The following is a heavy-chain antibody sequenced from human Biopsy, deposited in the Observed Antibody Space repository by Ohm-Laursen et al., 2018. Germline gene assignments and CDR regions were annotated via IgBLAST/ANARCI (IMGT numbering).Heavy chain of an antibody. D-gene: IGHD3-22*01. J-gene: IGHJ2*01. CDR2: FYYTGST. V-gene: IGHV4-59*01. CDR3: ARDRGYYSDRSVPGYFDL. Sequence: SETLSLTCTFPGDSISSYYWSWIRQPPGKGLEWIGYFYYTGSTDYNPSLQSRVAISVDTSKNHFSLRLRSVTPADTAIYYCARDRGYYSDRSVPGYFDLWGRGTLVTVSS. CDR1: GDSISSYY.